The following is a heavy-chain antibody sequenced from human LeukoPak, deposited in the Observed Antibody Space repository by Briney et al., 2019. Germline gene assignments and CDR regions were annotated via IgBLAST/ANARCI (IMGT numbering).Heavy chain of an antibody. CDR3: ATDVSGSSWYPFDY. Sequence: ASVKVSCKASGYTLTELSMHWVRQAPGKGLEWMGGFDPEDGETIYAQKFQGRVTMTEDTSTDTAYMELSSLRSEDTAVYYCATDVSGSSWYPFDYWGQGTLVTVSS. V-gene: IGHV1-24*01. CDR2: FDPEDGET. CDR1: GYTLTELS. D-gene: IGHD6-13*01. J-gene: IGHJ4*02.